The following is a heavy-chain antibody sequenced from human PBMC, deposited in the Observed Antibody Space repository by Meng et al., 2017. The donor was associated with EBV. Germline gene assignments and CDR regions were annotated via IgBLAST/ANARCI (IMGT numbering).Heavy chain of an antibody. CDR1: GGPYRYYA. J-gene: IGHJ4*02. D-gene: IGHD3-10*01. CDR2: FLPRLGAP. Sequence: VQVGQPAAECMNPGSSVKHSSNASGGPYRYYALSWVRQAPGQGLEWLGGFLPRLGAPNYAQKFHGRVKITADESTSTHYMDLSSLRSEDTAIYYWASESGRGYTPDYWGQGTLVTVSS. CDR3: ASESGRGYTPDY. V-gene: IGHV1-69*01.